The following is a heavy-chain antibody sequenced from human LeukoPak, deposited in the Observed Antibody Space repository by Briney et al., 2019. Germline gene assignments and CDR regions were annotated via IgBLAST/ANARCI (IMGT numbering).Heavy chain of an antibody. CDR3: ARHSSIGGVATIDY. J-gene: IGHJ4*02. Sequence: SETLSLTCTVSGASISSYYWSWIRQPPGKGLEWIGYIYYSGRTNYNPSLKSGLTISVDTSKNQCSLKLSSVTAADTAVYYWARHSSIGGVATIDYWGQGTLVTVSS. D-gene: IGHD1-26*01. CDR1: GASISSYY. V-gene: IGHV4-59*08. CDR2: IYYSGRT.